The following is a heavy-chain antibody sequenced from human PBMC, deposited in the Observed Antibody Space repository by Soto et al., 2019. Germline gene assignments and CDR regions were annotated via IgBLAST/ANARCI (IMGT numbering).Heavy chain of an antibody. CDR2: IWFDGSKK. CDR1: GFTFSRYG. J-gene: IGHJ4*02. Sequence: QVQLVESGGGVVQPGRSLRLSCAASGFTFSRYGFHWVRQAPGKGLEWVAVIWFDGSKKYYADSVKGRFTISRDDSKNTLFRQMNSLRDEDTAVYYCARDVGVTNYKFDFWGQGTLVTVSS. D-gene: IGHD1-26*01. V-gene: IGHV3-33*01. CDR3: ARDVGVTNYKFDF.